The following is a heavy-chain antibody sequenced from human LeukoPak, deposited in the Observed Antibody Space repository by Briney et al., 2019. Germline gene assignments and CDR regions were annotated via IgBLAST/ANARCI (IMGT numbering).Heavy chain of an antibody. CDR3: ARGVEYYDFWSGYSDLYYFDY. D-gene: IGHD3-3*01. CDR2: IGTACYT. CDR1: GYTFRSYD. Sequence: PGGSLTLSCTASGYTFRSYDMHWVRQSTGKGVEWVSAIGTACYTYYPGCVKSRFTIYRENAKNSLYLQMNSLRAGDTAVYYCARGVEYYDFWSGYSDLYYFDYWGQGTLVTVSS. J-gene: IGHJ4*02. V-gene: IGHV3-13*01.